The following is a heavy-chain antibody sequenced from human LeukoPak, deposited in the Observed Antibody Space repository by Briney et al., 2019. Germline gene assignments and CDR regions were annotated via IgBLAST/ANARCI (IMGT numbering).Heavy chain of an antibody. CDR2: MNPNSGNT. J-gene: IGHJ4*02. D-gene: IGHD1-26*01. CDR1: GYTFTSYD. CDR3: ARVSRKVGATLKEYYFDY. V-gene: IGHV1-8*01. Sequence: ASVKVSCKASGYTFTSYDINWGREATGQGLEWMGWMNPNSGNTGYAQKFQGRVTMTRNTSISTAYMELSSLRSEDTAVYYCARVSRKVGATLKEYYFDYWGQGTLVTVSS.